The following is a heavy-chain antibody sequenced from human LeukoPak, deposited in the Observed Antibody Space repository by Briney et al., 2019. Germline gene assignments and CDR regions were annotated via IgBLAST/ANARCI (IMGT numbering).Heavy chain of an antibody. J-gene: IGHJ4*02. D-gene: IGHD3-22*01. V-gene: IGHV4-59*01. Sequence: SETLSLTCTVSGGSISSYYWSWVRQPPGKGLEWIGYIYYSGSTNYNPSLKSRVTISVDTSKNQFSLKLSSVTAADTAVYYCARGYYDSSGYYPRPYFDYWGQGTPVTVSS. CDR2: IYYSGST. CDR3: ARGYYDSSGYYPRPYFDY. CDR1: GGSISSYY.